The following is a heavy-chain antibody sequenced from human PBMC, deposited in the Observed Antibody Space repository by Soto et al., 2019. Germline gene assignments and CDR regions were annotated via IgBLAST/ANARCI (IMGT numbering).Heavy chain of an antibody. CDR2: IYSGGST. CDR3: ATSSLAYFDY. V-gene: IGHV3-53*01. Sequence: EVQLVESGGGLFQPGGSLRLSCAASGFTVSRNYMTWVRQAPGKGLEWVSVIYSGGSTYYADSVKGRFTISRDNSKNTLYLQMNSLRADDTAVYYCATSSLAYFDYWGQGTLVTVSS. D-gene: IGHD3-16*02. CDR1: GFTVSRNY. J-gene: IGHJ4*02.